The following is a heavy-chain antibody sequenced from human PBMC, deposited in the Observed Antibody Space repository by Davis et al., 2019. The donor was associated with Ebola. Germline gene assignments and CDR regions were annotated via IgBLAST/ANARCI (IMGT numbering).Heavy chain of an antibody. J-gene: IGHJ4*02. CDR1: GFTFSSYG. CDR3: AGGSVIAAAGEGYDY. Sequence: GGSLRLSCAASGFTFSSYGMHWVRQAPGKGLEWVAFIRYDGSNKYYADSVKGRFTISRHNSKNTLYLQMNSLRTEDTAVYYCAGGSVIAAAGEGYDYWGQGTLVTVSS. CDR2: IRYDGSNK. V-gene: IGHV3-30*02. D-gene: IGHD6-13*01.